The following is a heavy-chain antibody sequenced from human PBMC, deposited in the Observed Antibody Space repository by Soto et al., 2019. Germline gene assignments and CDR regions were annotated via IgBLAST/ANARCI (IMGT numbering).Heavy chain of an antibody. V-gene: IGHV3-74*03. J-gene: IGHJ5*02. CDR3: ARGAVAGQVVALFDP. CDR2: ISPDGSGA. Sequence: GGSLRLSCAASGFTHNSYWMHWVRQAPGMGLVWVSRISPDGSGATYADSVKGRFTISRDDAKNTLYLQMNSLRVEDTAVYYCARGAVAGQVVALFDPWGQGTLVTVSS. D-gene: IGHD6-19*01. CDR1: GFTHNSYW.